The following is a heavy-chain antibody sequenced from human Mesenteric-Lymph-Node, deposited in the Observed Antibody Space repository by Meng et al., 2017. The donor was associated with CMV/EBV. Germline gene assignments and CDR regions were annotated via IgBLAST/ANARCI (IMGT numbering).Heavy chain of an antibody. CDR3: AKRAAAGIDY. D-gene: IGHD6-13*01. J-gene: IGHJ4*02. V-gene: IGHV3-7*01. CDR2: IKQDGSEK. Sequence: GESLKISCAASGFTFSSYWMSWVRQAPGKGLEWVANIKQDGSEKYYVDSVKGRFTISRDNSKNTLYLQMNSLRAEDTAVYYCAKRAAAGIDYWGQGTLVTVSS. CDR1: GFTFSSYW.